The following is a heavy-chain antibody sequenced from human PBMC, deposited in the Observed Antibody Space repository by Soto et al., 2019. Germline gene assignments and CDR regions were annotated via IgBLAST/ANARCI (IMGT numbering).Heavy chain of an antibody. D-gene: IGHD6-13*01. CDR2: INWNSGSI. J-gene: IGHJ1*01. CDR1: GFTFDDYA. V-gene: IGHV3-9*01. CDR3: VKDESINWYSGHFRH. Sequence: PGGSLRLSCAASGFTFDDYAIHWVRQVPGKGLEWVSGINWNSGSIGYGDSVKGRFAISRDNAKNSLHLQMNSLSAEDTAFYYCVKDESINWYSGHFRHWGQGTLVTVYS.